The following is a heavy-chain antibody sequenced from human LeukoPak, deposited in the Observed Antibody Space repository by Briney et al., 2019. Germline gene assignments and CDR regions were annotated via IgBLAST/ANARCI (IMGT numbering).Heavy chain of an antibody. V-gene: IGHV4-30-2*01. CDR3: ARVGDIVVVPAANYGMNV. D-gene: IGHD2-2*01. CDR2: IYHSGST. J-gene: IGHJ6*02. CDR1: GGSISSGGYY. Sequence: SETLSLTCTVSGGSISSGGYYWSWIRQPPGKGLEWIGYIYHSGSTYYNPSLKSRVTISVDRSKNQFSLKLSSVTAADTAVYYCARVGDIVVVPAANYGMNVWGQGTTVTVSS.